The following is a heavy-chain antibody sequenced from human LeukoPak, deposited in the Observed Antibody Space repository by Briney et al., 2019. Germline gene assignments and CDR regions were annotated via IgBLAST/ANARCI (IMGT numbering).Heavy chain of an antibody. J-gene: IGHJ4*02. CDR3: AKDSGYLYSSGWYESS. D-gene: IGHD6-19*01. V-gene: IGHV3-23*01. CDR1: GFTFSSHA. Sequence: GGSLRLSCAASGFTFSSHAMSWVRQAPGKGLEWVSAISGSGGSTYYADSVKGRFTISRDNSKNTLYLQMNSLRAEDTAVYYCAKDSGYLYSSGWYESSWGQGTQVTVSS. CDR2: ISGSGGST.